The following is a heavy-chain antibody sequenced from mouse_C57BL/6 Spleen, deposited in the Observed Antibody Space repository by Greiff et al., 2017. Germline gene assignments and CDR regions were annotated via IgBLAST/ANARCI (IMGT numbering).Heavy chain of an antibody. CDR1: GFTFSSYG. CDR3: ARQGTTVASYAMDY. Sequence: EVQVVESGGDLVKPGGSLKLSCAASGFTFSSYGMSWVRQTPDKRLEWVATISSGGSYTYYPDSVKGRCTISRDNAKNTMYLQMSSLKSEDADMYYCARQGTTVASYAMDYWGQGTSVTVSS. D-gene: IGHD1-1*01. V-gene: IGHV5-6*01. CDR2: ISSGGSYT. J-gene: IGHJ4*01.